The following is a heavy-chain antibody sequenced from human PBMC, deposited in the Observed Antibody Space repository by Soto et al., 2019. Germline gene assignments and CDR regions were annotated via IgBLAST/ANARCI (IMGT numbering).Heavy chain of an antibody. CDR3: ARDAYYDFWSGYPVGYGMDV. CDR1: GFTFSSYA. J-gene: IGHJ6*02. Sequence: PVGSLRLSCAASGFTFSSYAMHWVRQAPGKGLEWVAVISYDGSNKYYADSVKGRFTISRDNSKNTLYLQMNSLRAEDTAVYYCARDAYYDFWSGYPVGYGMDVWGQGTTVTVSS. D-gene: IGHD3-3*01. V-gene: IGHV3-30-3*01. CDR2: ISYDGSNK.